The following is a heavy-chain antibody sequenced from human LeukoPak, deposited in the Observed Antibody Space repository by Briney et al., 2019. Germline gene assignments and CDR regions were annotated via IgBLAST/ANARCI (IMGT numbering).Heavy chain of an antibody. D-gene: IGHD2-2*01. CDR1: GFTSNNYA. J-gene: IGHJ4*02. Sequence: PGGSLRLSCAASGFTSNNYATSWVRQAPGKGLDWVSTISSDDDNTFYAESVRGRFTISRDKSKNTLYLQMNTLRPEDTAVYYCGGQSSDYWGQGILVTVPS. CDR3: GGQSSDY. CDR2: ISSDDDNT. V-gene: IGHV3-23*01.